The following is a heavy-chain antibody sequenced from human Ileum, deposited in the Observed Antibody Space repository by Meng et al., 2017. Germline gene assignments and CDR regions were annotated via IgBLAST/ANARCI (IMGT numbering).Heavy chain of an antibody. CDR1: GFTLSNYD. V-gene: IGHV3-48*03. CDR2: ITHSGTTI. CDR3: AAFCSGDCYPY. D-gene: IGHD2-21*02. J-gene: IGHJ4*02. Sequence: GGSLRLSCAASGFTLSNYDMNWVRQAPGKGLEWVAHITHSGTTIYYADSVKGRFTISRDNAKNSLYLQASSLRVEDTAVYFCAAFCSGDCYPYWGQGTLVTVSS.